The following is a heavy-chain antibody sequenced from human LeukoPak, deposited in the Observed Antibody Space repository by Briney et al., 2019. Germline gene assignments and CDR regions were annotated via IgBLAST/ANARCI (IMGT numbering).Heavy chain of an antibody. CDR3: AKAYGGTVTTWDY. Sequence: GGSLRLSCAASGFTVSSNYMSWVRQAPGKGLEWVSVIYSGGSTYYADSVKGRFTISRDNSKNTLYLQMNSLRAEDTAVYYCAKAYGGTVTTWDYWGQGTLVTVSS. J-gene: IGHJ4*02. CDR2: IYSGGST. V-gene: IGHV3-53*01. CDR1: GFTVSSNY. D-gene: IGHD4-17*01.